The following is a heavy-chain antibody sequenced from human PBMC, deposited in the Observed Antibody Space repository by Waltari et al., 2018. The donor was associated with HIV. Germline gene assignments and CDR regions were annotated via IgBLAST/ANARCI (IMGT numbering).Heavy chain of an antibody. CDR2: SSAYDGNK. V-gene: IGHV1-18*01. Sequence: QVQLVQSGPEMKKLGASVKISCRPSGFTFTNYVFSWVRPAPGQGLEWLGWSSAYDGNKDFARRFKDRVILTTDTSTTTAYLEVRSLRSDDTAMYYCVRGGGTWLYDMYYYQGMDVWGQGTTVTVSS. CDR3: VRGGGTWLYDMYYYQGMDV. D-gene: IGHD2-8*01. J-gene: IGHJ6*02. CDR1: GFTFTNYV.